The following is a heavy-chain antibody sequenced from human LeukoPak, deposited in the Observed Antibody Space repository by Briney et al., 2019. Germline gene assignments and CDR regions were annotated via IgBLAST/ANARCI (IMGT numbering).Heavy chain of an antibody. CDR1: GFTFSSYA. CDR2: ISGSGGST. J-gene: IGHJ3*02. V-gene: IGHV3-23*01. D-gene: IGHD3-22*01. CDR3: AKEGNYDSSGYYRGSDAFDI. Sequence: GGSLRLSCAASGFTFSSYAMSWVRQAPGKGLEWVSAISGSGGSTYYADSVKGRFTISRDNSKNTLYLQMNSLRAEDTAVYYCAKEGNYDSSGYYRGSDAFDIWGQGTMVTVSS.